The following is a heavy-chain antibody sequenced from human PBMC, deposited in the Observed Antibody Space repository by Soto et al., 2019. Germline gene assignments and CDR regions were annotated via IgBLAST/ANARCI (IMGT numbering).Heavy chain of an antibody. D-gene: IGHD1-26*01. V-gene: IGHV3-30-3*01. Sequence: QVQLVEAGGGVLQPGRSLRLSCAASGFTFSSFAMHWVRQAPGKGLEWVAFISYDGSNTYYEDSVKGRVTISKDNSKKTVYLETNSPRAEDTAVYHCAKDLTLGIVGAWGHYFEYWGQGTLVTVSS. CDR1: GFTFSSFA. J-gene: IGHJ4*02. CDR3: AKDLTLGIVGAWGHYFEY. CDR2: ISYDGSNT.